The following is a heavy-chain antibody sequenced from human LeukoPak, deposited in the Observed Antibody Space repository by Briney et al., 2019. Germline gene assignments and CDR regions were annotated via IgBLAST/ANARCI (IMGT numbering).Heavy chain of an antibody. V-gene: IGHV1-18*01. CDR3: ARGRLWDGYYYGMDV. D-gene: IGHD4/OR15-4a*01. CDR2: ISAYNGNT. CDR1: GYTFTSYG. Sequence: APVKVSCKASGYTFTSYGISWVRQAPGQGLEWMGWISAYNGNTNYAQKLQGRVTMTTDTSTSTAYMELRSLRSDDTAVYYCARGRLWDGYYYGMDVWGQGTTVTVSS. J-gene: IGHJ6*02.